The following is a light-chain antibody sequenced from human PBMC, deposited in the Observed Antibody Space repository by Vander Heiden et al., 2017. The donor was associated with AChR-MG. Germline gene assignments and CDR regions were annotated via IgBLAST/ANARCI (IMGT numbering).Light chain of an antibody. J-gene: IGLJ2*01. V-gene: IGLV1-40*01. Sequence: QSVLTQPPSVSRAPGQRVPISCTGSSSNIGAGYDVHWYQQLPGTAPKLHIYGNSNRPSGVPDRFSGSKSGTSASLAISGLQAEDEADYYCQSYDSSLSGVVFGGGTKLTVL. CDR2: GNS. CDR3: QSYDSSLSGVV. CDR1: SSNIGAGYD.